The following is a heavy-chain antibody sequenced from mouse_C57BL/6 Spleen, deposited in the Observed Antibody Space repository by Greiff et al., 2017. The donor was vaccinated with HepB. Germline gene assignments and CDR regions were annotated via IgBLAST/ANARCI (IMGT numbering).Heavy chain of an antibody. Sequence: QVQLQQPGTELVKPGASVKLSCKASGYTFTSYWMHWVKQRPGQGLEWIGNINPSNGGTNYNEKFKSKATLTVDKSSSTAYMQRSSLTSEDSAVYYCAREEKYYYGSSPCDYWGQGTTLTVSS. CDR1: GYTFTSYW. CDR2: INPSNGGT. D-gene: IGHD1-1*01. J-gene: IGHJ2*01. CDR3: AREEKYYYGSSPCDY. V-gene: IGHV1-53*01.